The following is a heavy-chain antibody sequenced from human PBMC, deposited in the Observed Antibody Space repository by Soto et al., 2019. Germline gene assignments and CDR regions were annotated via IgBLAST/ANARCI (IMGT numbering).Heavy chain of an antibody. CDR3: ARDLISSTYYYYGMDV. J-gene: IGHJ6*02. V-gene: IGHV3-74*03. CDR2: INSDGRTT. CDR1: GITFSTYW. D-gene: IGHD2-2*01. Sequence: PGGSLRLSCAASGITFSTYWMHWVRQAPGKGLVWVSRINSDGRTTTYADSVKGRFTVSRDNAKNTLYLQMHSLRAEDTAVYYCARDLISSTYYYYGMDVWGQGTTVTVSS.